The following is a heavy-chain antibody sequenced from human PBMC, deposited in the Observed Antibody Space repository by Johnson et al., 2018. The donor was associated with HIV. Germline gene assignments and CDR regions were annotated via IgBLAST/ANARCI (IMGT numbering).Heavy chain of an antibody. J-gene: IGHJ3*01. CDR2: IKREVDGGTT. CDR3: ARDLRNMGWSNGFDV. CDR1: GFTFSSYA. Sequence: VQLVESGGGVVQPGRSLRLSCAASGFTFSSYAMHWVRQAPAKGLEWVGHIKREVDGGTTDYTAPVKGRFTILRDDSKNILYLQSNNRKAEDTALYYCARDLRNMGWSNGFDVWGQGTMVTVSS. D-gene: IGHD6-19*01. V-gene: IGHV3-15*01.